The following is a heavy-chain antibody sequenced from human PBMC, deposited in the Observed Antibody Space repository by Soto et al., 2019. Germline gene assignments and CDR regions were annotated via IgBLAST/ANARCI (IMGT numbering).Heavy chain of an antibody. J-gene: IGHJ6*02. CDR1: GYTFTGYY. CDR3: ARDWGEYSSSSDYYYYGMDV. V-gene: IGHV1-2*04. CDR2: INPNSGGT. D-gene: IGHD6-6*01. Sequence: VKVSCKASGYTFTGYYMHWVRQAPGQGLEWMGWINPNSGGTNYAQKFQGWVTMTRDTSISTAYMELSRLRSDDTAVYYCARDWGEYSSSSDYYYYGMDVWGQGTTVTVSS.